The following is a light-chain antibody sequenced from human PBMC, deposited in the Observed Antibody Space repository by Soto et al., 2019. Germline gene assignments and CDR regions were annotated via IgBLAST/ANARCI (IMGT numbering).Light chain of an antibody. CDR2: GVY. J-gene: IGKJ5*01. CDR3: QQYADSPIT. Sequence: EIELTQSPGTLSLSPGERATLSCRASQRLASNYLAWYQQRPGQAHRLLLYGVYSRATGIQDRFSGSGSGTDFTLAIRRVEPEDFAVYFCQQYADSPITFGQGTRLEI. CDR1: QRLASNY. V-gene: IGKV3-20*01.